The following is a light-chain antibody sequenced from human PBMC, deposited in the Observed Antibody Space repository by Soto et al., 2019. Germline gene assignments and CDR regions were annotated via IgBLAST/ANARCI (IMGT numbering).Light chain of an antibody. CDR2: EVN. CDR3: SSYAGSSWV. J-gene: IGLJ3*02. Sequence: QSALTQPPSASGSPGQSVTISCTGTSSDIGGYNYVSWYQQHPGKAPKLMIYEVNKRPSGVPDRFSGSKSGNTASLTVSGLQAEGEADYYCSSYAGSSWVFGGGTKLTVL. CDR1: SSDIGGYNY. V-gene: IGLV2-8*01.